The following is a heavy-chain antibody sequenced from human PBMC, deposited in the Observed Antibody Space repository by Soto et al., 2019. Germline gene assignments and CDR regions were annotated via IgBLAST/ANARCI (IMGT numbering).Heavy chain of an antibody. Sequence: QVQLEECGGGVVQPGGSLRLSCAASGFTFSSYGVHWVRQAPGKGLEWVAVISNDGIKKNYGESAKGRFTISRDNSKNTLYLQMNSLRTEDTAVYYCAKSPQWVAKGGMDVWGQGTTVTVSS. CDR1: GFTFSSYG. CDR3: AKSPQWVAKGGMDV. J-gene: IGHJ6*02. D-gene: IGHD1-26*01. CDR2: ISNDGIKK. V-gene: IGHV3-30*18.